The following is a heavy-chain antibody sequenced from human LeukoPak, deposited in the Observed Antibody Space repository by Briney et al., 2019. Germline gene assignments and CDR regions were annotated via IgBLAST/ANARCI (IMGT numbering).Heavy chain of an antibody. Sequence: GGSLRLSCAASGFSFSDYHMNWIRQAPGKGLEYVSAIISHGGNTYYADSVKGRFTISRDNSKNTLYLQMDSLRPEDMAVYYCARITMGATVANFYYYYMDVWGKGTTVTVSS. CDR1: GFSFSDYH. CDR3: ARITMGATVANFYYYYMDV. V-gene: IGHV3-64*02. D-gene: IGHD3-3*01. J-gene: IGHJ6*03. CDR2: IISHGGNT.